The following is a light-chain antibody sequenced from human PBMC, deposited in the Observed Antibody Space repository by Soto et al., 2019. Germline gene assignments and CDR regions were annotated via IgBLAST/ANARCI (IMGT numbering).Light chain of an antibody. V-gene: IGLV2-14*01. Sequence: QSVLGQPASMSGSPGQSITIPCTGASSDIGLYNYVSWYQHHPGKAPKLLISEVNVRPSGLSDRFSASKAGNTASLTISGLQPEDEAYYYCSSLSTTSTPIVFGSRTKVTVL. CDR2: EVN. CDR3: SSLSTTSTPIV. J-gene: IGLJ1*01. CDR1: SSDIGLYNY.